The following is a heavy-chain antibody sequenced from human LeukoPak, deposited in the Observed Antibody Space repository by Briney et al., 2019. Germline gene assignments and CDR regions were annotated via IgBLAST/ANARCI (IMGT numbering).Heavy chain of an antibody. Sequence: PGGSLRLSCAASGFTFSTYTMHWVRQAPGNGLEWVAVISYDGSNKYYADSVMGRFIISRDNSKSTLYLQMNSLRPEDTAVYYCAKGWGATPSGYFDYWGQGTLVTVSS. CDR1: GFTFSTYT. CDR2: ISYDGSNK. J-gene: IGHJ4*02. CDR3: AKGWGATPSGYFDY. V-gene: IGHV3-30-3*01. D-gene: IGHD1-26*01.